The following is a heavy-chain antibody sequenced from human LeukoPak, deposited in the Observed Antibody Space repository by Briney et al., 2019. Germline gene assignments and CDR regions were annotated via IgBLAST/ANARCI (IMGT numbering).Heavy chain of an antibody. V-gene: IGHV4-59*08. CDR2: IYYSGST. J-gene: IGHJ4*02. CDR1: GGSISSYY. Sequence: SETLSLTCTVSGGSISSYYWTWIRQPPGKGLEWIGHIYYSGSTNYNPSLKSPVTISIETSKNQFSLRMSSVTAADTAVYYCARRITGTTSDSCDYWGQGILVTVSS. CDR3: ARRITGTTSDSCDY. D-gene: IGHD1-20*01.